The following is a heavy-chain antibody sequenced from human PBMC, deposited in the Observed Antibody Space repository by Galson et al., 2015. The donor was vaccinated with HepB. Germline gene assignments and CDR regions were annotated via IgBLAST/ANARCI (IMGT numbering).Heavy chain of an antibody. J-gene: IGHJ4*02. D-gene: IGHD5-24*01. V-gene: IGHV3-23*01. CDR1: GFTFTTYA. CDR3: TKGSATARWVHYDY. CDR2: IIGTAVLT. Sequence: SLRLSCAASGFTFTTYAMNWVRQAPGKGLEWVSTIIGTAVLTYYADSVKGRFTISRDNSQNTLYLQMQSLRAEDTAVYYCTKGSATARWVHYDYWGQGALVTVSS.